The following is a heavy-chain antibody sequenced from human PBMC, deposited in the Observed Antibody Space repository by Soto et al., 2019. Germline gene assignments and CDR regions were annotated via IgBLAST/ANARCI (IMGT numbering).Heavy chain of an antibody. CDR2: ITPSPSFI. CDR1: GFTFSDSD. D-gene: IGHD4-17*01. Sequence: EVQLVEFGGGLVKPGGSLRLSCAASGFTFSDSDMHWVRQAPGKGLEWVSAITPSPSFISYADSVRGRFTISRDDANGSVYLQMDSLRVDDTAIYYCARLRYGAYPEDFWGQGTLVTVSS. J-gene: IGHJ4*02. V-gene: IGHV3-21*01. CDR3: ARLRYGAYPEDF.